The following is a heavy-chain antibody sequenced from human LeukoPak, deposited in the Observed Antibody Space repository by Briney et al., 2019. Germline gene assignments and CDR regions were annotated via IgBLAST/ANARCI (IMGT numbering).Heavy chain of an antibody. CDR2: IYGSGST. V-gene: IGHV4-4*07. D-gene: IGHD3-10*01. CDR3: ARHLGGSGSHDAFDI. CDR1: GGSISSDY. J-gene: IGHJ3*02. Sequence: PSETLSLTCTVSGGSISSDYWNWIRQPAGKGLEWIGRIYGSGSTKYNPSLKSRVTMSVDTSKNQFSLKLSSVTAADTAVYYCARHLGGSGSHDAFDIWGQGTMVTVSS.